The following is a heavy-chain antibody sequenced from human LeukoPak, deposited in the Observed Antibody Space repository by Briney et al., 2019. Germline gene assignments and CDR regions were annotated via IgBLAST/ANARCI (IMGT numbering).Heavy chain of an antibody. CDR1: GYTFTGYY. CDR3: ARDRATGIAAAGDDY. Sequence: ASVKVSCKASGYTFTGYYMHWVRQAPGQGLEWMGWINPNSGVTNYAQKFQGRVTMTRDTSISTAYMELSRLRSDDTAVYYCARDRATGIAAAGDDYWGQGTLVTVSS. J-gene: IGHJ4*02. V-gene: IGHV1-2*02. D-gene: IGHD6-13*01. CDR2: INPNSGVT.